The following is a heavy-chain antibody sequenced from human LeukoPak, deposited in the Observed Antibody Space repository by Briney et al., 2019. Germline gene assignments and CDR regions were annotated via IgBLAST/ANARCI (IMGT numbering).Heavy chain of an antibody. CDR1: GFTFSSYS. CDR2: ISSSSSYI. D-gene: IGHD3-22*01. Sequence: TGGSLRLSCAASGFTFSSYSMNWVRQAPGKGLEWVSSISSSSSYIYYADSVKGRFTISRDNAKSSLYLQMNSLGAEDTAVYYCARDDSPYYASSRNPFDYWGQGALVTVSS. J-gene: IGHJ4*02. CDR3: ARDDSPYYASSRNPFDY. V-gene: IGHV3-21*01.